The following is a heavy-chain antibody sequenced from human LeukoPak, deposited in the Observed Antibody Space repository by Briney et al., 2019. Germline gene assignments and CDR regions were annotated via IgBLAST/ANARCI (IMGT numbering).Heavy chain of an antibody. D-gene: IGHD3-22*01. V-gene: IGHV3-23*01. CDR2: ISDSGGRT. CDR3: AKRGVVIRVILVGFHKEAYYFDS. CDR1: GITLSNYG. J-gene: IGHJ4*02. Sequence: GGSLRLSCAVSGITLSNYGMSWVRQAPGKGLEWVAGISDSGGRTNYADSVKGRFTISRDNPKNTLYLLMNSLRAEDTAVYFCAKRGVVIRVILVGFHKEAYYFDSWGQGALVTVS.